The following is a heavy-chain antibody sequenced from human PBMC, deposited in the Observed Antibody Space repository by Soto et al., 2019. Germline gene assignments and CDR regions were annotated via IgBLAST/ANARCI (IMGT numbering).Heavy chain of an antibody. CDR2: INHSGST. CDR1: GGSFSGYY. V-gene: IGHV4-34*01. J-gene: IGHJ5*02. CDR3: ARVVIAAANWFDP. D-gene: IGHD6-13*01. Sequence: SETLSLTCAVYGGSFSGYYWSWIRQPPGKGLEWIGEINHSGSTNYNPSLKSRVTISVDTSKNQFSLKLSSVTAADTAVYYCARVVIAAANWFDPWGQGTLVTVS.